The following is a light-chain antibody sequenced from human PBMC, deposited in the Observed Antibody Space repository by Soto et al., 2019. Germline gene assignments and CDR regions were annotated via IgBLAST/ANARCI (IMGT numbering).Light chain of an antibody. V-gene: IGLV2-11*01. J-gene: IGLJ1*01. Sequence: QSVLTQPRSVSGSPGQSVTISCTGTSSDVGGYNYVSWYQQHPGKAPKLMIYDVSKRPSGVPDRFSGSKSGNTASLTISGLQAEDEADYYCCSYAGSYKKVFGTGTK. CDR3: CSYAGSYKKV. CDR1: SSDVGGYNY. CDR2: DVS.